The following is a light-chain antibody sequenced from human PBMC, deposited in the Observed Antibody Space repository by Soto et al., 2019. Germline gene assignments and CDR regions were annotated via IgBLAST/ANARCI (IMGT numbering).Light chain of an antibody. Sequence: QSVLTRPPSASGTPGQGVTISCSGSTSNIGSNYVYWYQQLPGTAPKLLIYRNNQRPSGVPDRFSGSKSGTSASLAISGLRSDDEADYFCATWDDSLNGFYVVGTGTKVTVL. V-gene: IGLV1-47*01. CDR3: ATWDDSLNGFYV. CDR1: TSNIGSNY. J-gene: IGLJ1*01. CDR2: RNN.